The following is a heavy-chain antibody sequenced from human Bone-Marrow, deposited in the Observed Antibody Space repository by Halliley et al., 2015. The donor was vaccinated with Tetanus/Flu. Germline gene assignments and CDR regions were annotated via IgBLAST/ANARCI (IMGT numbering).Heavy chain of an antibody. J-gene: IGHJ4*02. CDR3: ARLDLMIGYYTLDQ. CDR1: GYTFSTYW. CDR2: IYPGDSDT. V-gene: IGHV5-51*03. D-gene: IGHD3-9*01. Sequence: VQLVQSGVEVRRPGESLTISCVASGYTFSTYWIAWVRQMPGKGLELMGIIYPGDSDTSYSPSFQGQVTISADKSIRTAYLQWSSLKASDTAMYYCARLDLMIGYYTLDQWGQGTLVTVSS.